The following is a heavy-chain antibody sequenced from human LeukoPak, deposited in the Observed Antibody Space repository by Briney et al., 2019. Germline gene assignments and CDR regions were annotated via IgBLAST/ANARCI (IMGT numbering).Heavy chain of an antibody. Sequence: GESLKISCKGSGYSFTSYWIGWVPQMPGKGLEWMGIIYPGDSDTRYSPSFQGQVTISADKSISTAYLQWSSLKASDTAMYYCARSSPHCSSTGCPFDYWGQGTLVTVSS. J-gene: IGHJ4*02. CDR2: IYPGDSDT. D-gene: IGHD2-2*01. CDR1: GYSFTSYW. V-gene: IGHV5-51*01. CDR3: ARSSPHCSSTGCPFDY.